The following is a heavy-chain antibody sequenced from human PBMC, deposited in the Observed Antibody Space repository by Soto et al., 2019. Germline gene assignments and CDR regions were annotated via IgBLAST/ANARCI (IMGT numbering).Heavy chain of an antibody. Sequence: SETLSLTCTVSGGSISSGDFYYWTWIRQLPGKGLEWIGYIFHNGNTYYNPSLKSRLTISVDTSKNEFSLKLTSVTAADTAVYYCASLRGSGTNFFFDSWGQGTLVTVSS. CDR1: GGSISSGDFYY. CDR3: ASLRGSGTNFFFDS. V-gene: IGHV4-31*03. CDR2: IFHNGNT. D-gene: IGHD3-10*01. J-gene: IGHJ4*02.